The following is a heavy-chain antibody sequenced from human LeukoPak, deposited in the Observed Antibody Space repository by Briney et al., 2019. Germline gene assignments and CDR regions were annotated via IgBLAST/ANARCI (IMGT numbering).Heavy chain of an antibody. D-gene: IGHD3-3*01. CDR3: ARDLDFWSGSDYYYGMDV. CDR2: IYDIGST. V-gene: IGHV4-59*01. J-gene: IGHJ6*02. Sequence: PSETLSLTCTVSGGSISSYYWSWIRQPPGKGLEWIGNIYDIGSTNYNPSLKSRVTISVDTSKNQFSLKLSSVTAADTAVYYCARDLDFWSGSDYYYGMDVWGQGTTVTVSS. CDR1: GGSISSYY.